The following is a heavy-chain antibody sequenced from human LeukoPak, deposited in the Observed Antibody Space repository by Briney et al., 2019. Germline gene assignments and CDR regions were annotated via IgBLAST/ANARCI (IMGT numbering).Heavy chain of an antibody. CDR3: ARGEGTLAGRRWPYYFYYYMDV. D-gene: IGHD6-19*01. CDR1: GGSFSGYY. Sequence: SETLSLTCAVYGGSFSGYYWSWIRQPPGKGLEWIGEINHSGSTNYNPSLKSRVSISVDTSKNQFSLNLNSVTAADTAVYFCARGEGTLAGRRWPYYFYYYMDVWGKGTTVTVSS. J-gene: IGHJ6*03. V-gene: IGHV4-34*01. CDR2: INHSGST.